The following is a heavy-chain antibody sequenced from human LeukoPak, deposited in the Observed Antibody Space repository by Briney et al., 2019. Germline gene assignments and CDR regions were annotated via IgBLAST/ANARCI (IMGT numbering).Heavy chain of an antibody. D-gene: IGHD3-10*01. CDR1: GGSISSGGYY. Sequence: PSQTLSLTCTVSGGSISSGGYYWSWIRQHPGKGLEWIGYIYYSGSTYYNPSLKSRVTISVDTSKNQFSLRLSSVTAADTAVYYCARSGGGGYGSGLYYYGMDVWGQGTTVTVSS. CDR3: ARSGGGGYGSGLYYYGMDV. J-gene: IGHJ6*02. CDR2: IYYSGST. V-gene: IGHV4-31*03.